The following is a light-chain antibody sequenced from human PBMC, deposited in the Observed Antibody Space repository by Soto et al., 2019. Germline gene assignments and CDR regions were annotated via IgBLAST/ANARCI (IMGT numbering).Light chain of an antibody. CDR3: QQYXSSSWT. J-gene: IGKJ1*01. CDR1: QSVSSSY. Sequence: EIVLTQSPGTLSMSPGERATLSCRASQSVSSSYLAWYQQKPGQAPRLLIYGTSSRATAIPDRFSGSGSGTDFTLTISRLEPEDLAVYYCQQYXSSSWTFGQGTKVDIK. V-gene: IGKV3-20*01. CDR2: GTS.